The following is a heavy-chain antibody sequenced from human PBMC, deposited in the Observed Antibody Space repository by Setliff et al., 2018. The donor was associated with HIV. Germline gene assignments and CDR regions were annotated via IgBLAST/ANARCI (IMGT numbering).Heavy chain of an antibody. D-gene: IGHD3-10*01. J-gene: IGHJ4*02. V-gene: IGHV4-4*07. CDR3: AGSHSAFITTDGTVGLFFKS. CDR2: IDTSGSI. CDR1: GDSLNKFY. Sequence: PSETLSLTCTVSGDSLNKFYWNWIRQPAGKGLEWIGHIDTSGSIEYGPSLRSRVTMSVEMSKNQISLRLSSVTAADTAVYYCAGSHSAFITTDGTVGLFFKSWGQGTQVTVSS.